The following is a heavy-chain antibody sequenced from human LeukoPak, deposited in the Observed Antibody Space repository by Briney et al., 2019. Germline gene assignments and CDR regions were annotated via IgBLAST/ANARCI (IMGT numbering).Heavy chain of an antibody. Sequence: GGSLRLSCAASGFTFSSYAMSWVRQAPGKGLEWVSAISGSGGSTFYTDSVKGRFTISRDNPKNTLYLQMNSLRAEDAAVYYCAKDLKGYYGSGSYPHWGQGTLVTVSS. J-gene: IGHJ4*02. CDR2: ISGSGGST. D-gene: IGHD3-10*01. CDR1: GFTFSSYA. V-gene: IGHV3-23*01. CDR3: AKDLKGYYGSGSYPH.